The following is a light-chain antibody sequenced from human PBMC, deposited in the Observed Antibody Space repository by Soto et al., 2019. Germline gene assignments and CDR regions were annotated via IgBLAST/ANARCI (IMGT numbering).Light chain of an antibody. V-gene: IGKV3-15*01. Sequence: EIVMTQSPATLSVSPGERATLYCRASQSVSSNFAWYQQKPGEAPSLLIYGASTRATGIPARFSGSGSGTEFTLTISSLQSEDFAVYYCQQYNNWPRTFGQGTKLEIK. CDR3: QQYNNWPRT. J-gene: IGKJ2*01. CDR2: GAS. CDR1: QSVSSN.